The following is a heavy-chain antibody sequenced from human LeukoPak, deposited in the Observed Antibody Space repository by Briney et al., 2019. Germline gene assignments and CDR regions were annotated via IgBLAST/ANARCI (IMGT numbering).Heavy chain of an antibody. CDR2: IWYDGSNK. D-gene: IGHD3-22*01. Sequence: GGSLRLSCAASGFTFSSYGMHWVRQAPGKGLEWVAVIWYDGSNKYYADSVKGRFTISRDNSKNTLYLQMNSLRAEDTAVYYCARAYGLDYYDSSSFDYWGQGTLVTVSS. J-gene: IGHJ4*02. CDR1: GFTFSSYG. CDR3: ARAYGLDYYDSSSFDY. V-gene: IGHV3-30*19.